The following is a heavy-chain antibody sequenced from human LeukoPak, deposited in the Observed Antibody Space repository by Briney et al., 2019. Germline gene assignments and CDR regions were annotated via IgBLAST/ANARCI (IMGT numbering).Heavy chain of an antibody. CDR3: ARTYCRGGSCHFDY. V-gene: IGHV4-59*08. D-gene: IGHD2-15*01. CDR1: GGSISSYY. CDR2: ISYSGST. Sequence: SETLSLTCTVSGGSISSYYWSWIRQPPGEGLEWIGYISYSGSTDSNPSLKSRVTISVDTSKNQISLKLSSVTAADTAVYYCARTYCRGGSCHFDYWGQGTLVTVSS. J-gene: IGHJ4*02.